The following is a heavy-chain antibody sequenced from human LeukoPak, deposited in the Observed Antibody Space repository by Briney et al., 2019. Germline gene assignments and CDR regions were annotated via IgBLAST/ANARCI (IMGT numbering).Heavy chain of an antibody. CDR3: ARGVKIEYSSSSRNWYFDL. CDR1: GGSISSYY. J-gene: IGHJ2*01. D-gene: IGHD6-6*01. V-gene: IGHV4-59*08. CDR2: IYYSGNT. Sequence: SETLSLTCAVSGGSISSYYWSWIRQPPVKGLEWIGYIYYSGNTNYNPSLKSRVTISVDTSKNQFSLKLSSVTAADTAVYYCARGVKIEYSSSSRNWYFDLWGRGTLVTVSS.